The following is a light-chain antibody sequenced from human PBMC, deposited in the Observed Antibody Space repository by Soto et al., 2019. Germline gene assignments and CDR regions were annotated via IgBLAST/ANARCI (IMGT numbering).Light chain of an antibody. Sequence: DIQMTQSPSTPSGSVVDIVTITFLASRSIASWLAWYQQKPGRAPKLLIYDVSNLESGVPPRFSGSGSGTEFTLTISSLQPDDFATYYCQQYNSYSITFGQGTRLEIK. CDR3: QQYNSYSIT. CDR1: RSIASW. V-gene: IGKV1-5*01. CDR2: DVS. J-gene: IGKJ5*01.